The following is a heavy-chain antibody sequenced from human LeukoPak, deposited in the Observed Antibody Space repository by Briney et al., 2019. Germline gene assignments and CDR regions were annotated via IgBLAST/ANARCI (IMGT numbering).Heavy chain of an antibody. CDR3: ARDMGLSYYDSSDGITKDAFDI. V-gene: IGHV1-2*02. CDR2: INSNSGRT. Sequence: ASVKVSCKASGYTFTDYYLHWVRQAPGQGLEWMGWINSNSGRTHYIQDFQGRVTMTRDTSISTAYMELSRLKSDDTAVYYCARDMGLSYYDSSDGITKDAFDIWGQGTMVTVSS. J-gene: IGHJ3*02. CDR1: GYTFTDYY. D-gene: IGHD3-22*01.